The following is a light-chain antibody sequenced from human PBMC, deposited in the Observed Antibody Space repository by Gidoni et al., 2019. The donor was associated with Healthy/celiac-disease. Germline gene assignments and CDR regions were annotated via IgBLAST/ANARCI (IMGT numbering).Light chain of an antibody. CDR3: GTWDSSLSASYV. CDR2: DNN. CDR1: SSNIGNNY. V-gene: IGLV1-51*01. J-gene: IGLJ1*01. Sequence: QTVLTQPPSVSAAPGQKVTISCSGSSSNIGNNYVSCYQQLPGTAPKLLIYDNNKRPSGIPDRFSGSKSGTSATLGITGLQTGDEADYYCGTWDSSLSASYVFGTGTKVTVL.